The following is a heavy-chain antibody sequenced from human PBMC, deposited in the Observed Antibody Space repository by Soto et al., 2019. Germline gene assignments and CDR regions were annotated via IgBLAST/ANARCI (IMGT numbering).Heavy chain of an antibody. CDR1: GFTFSSYA. D-gene: IGHD6-13*01. J-gene: IGHJ6*02. CDR3: VKDRGRGAAAGYYYYGMDV. V-gene: IGHV3-64D*06. Sequence: GGSLRLSCSASGFTFSSYAMHWVRQAPGKGLEYVSAISSNGGSTYYADSVKGRFTISRDNSKNTLYLQMSSLRAEDTAVYYCVKDRGRGAAAGYYYYGMDVWGQGTTVTVSS. CDR2: ISSNGGST.